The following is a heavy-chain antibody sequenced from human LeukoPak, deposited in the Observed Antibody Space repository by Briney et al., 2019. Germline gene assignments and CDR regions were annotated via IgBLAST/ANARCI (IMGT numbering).Heavy chain of an antibody. V-gene: IGHV3-33*06. CDR2: IWYDGSNK. J-gene: IGHJ6*03. D-gene: IGHD2-21*02. Sequence: GGSLRLSCAASGFTFSSYGMHWVRQAPGKGLEWVAVIWYDGSNKYYADSVKGRFTISRDNSKSTLYLQMNSLRAEDTAVYYCAKGNCGGDCYSQSHYYYYMDVWGKGTTVTVSS. CDR1: GFTFSSYG. CDR3: AKGNCGGDCYSQSHYYYYMDV.